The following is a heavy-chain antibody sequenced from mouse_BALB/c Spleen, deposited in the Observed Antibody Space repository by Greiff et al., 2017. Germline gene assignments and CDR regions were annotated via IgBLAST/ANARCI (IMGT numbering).Heavy chain of an antibody. CDR1: GYTFTSYY. CDR2: INPSNGGT. CDR3: TLITDYYAMDY. Sequence: VKLVESGAELVKPGASVKLSCKASGYTFTSYYMYWVKQRPGQGLEWIGEINPSNGGTNFNEKFKSKATLTVDKSSSTAYMQLSSLTSEDSAVYYCTLITDYYAMDYWGQGTSVTVSS. D-gene: IGHD2-4*01. V-gene: IGHV1S81*02. J-gene: IGHJ4*01.